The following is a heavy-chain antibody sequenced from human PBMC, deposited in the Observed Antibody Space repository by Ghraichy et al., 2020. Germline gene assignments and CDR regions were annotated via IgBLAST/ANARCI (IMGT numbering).Heavy chain of an antibody. CDR3: ARDPYGDYKYGGTDY. V-gene: IGHV3-7*01. D-gene: IGHD4-17*01. J-gene: IGHJ4*02. Sequence: GESLNISCAASGFTFSRHWMSWVRQAPWKGLEWVASIKSDGSDIFYVDSVKGRFTISRDNAKNSVSLEMNSLRVEDTAVYYCARDPYGDYKYGGTDYWGQGTLVSVYS. CDR1: GFTFSRHW. CDR2: IKSDGSDI.